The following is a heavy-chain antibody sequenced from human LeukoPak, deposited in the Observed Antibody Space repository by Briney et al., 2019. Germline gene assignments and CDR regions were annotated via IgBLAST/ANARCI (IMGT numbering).Heavy chain of an antibody. J-gene: IGHJ3*02. CDR3: ARDKTWEAHAFDI. Sequence: GASVKVSCKASGYTFTGYYMHWVRQAPGQGLEWMGWINPNSGGTNYAQKFQGRVTMTRDTSISTAYMELSRLRSDDTAVYYCARDKTWEAHAFDIWGQGTMVTVSS. V-gene: IGHV1-2*02. CDR2: INPNSGGT. CDR1: GYTFTGYY. D-gene: IGHD1-26*01.